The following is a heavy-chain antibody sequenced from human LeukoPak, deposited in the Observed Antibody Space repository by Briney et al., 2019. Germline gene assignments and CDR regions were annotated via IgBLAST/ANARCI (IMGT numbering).Heavy chain of an antibody. CDR1: GFTFSSYS. V-gene: IGHV3-21*01. CDR2: ISSSSSYI. CDR3: ARGRGYSYVPDDAFDI. D-gene: IGHD5-18*01. J-gene: IGHJ3*02. Sequence: SGGSRRLSCAASGFTFSSYSMNWVRQAPGKGLEWVSSISSSSSYIYYADSVKGRFTISRDNAKNSLYLQMNSLRAEDTAVYYCARGRGYSYVPDDAFDIWGQGTMVTVSS.